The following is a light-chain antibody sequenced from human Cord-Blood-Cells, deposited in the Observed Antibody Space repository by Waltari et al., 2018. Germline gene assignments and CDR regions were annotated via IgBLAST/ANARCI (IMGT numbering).Light chain of an antibody. CDR1: QSVSSY. Sequence: EIVLTQSPATLSLSPGERAPLSCRASQSVSSYLAWYQQKPGQAPRLRIYDASNRATGIPARFSGSGSGTDFTLTISSLEPEDFAVYYCQQRSNWPPYTFGQGTKLEIK. V-gene: IGKV3-11*01. J-gene: IGKJ2*01. CDR3: QQRSNWPPYT. CDR2: DAS.